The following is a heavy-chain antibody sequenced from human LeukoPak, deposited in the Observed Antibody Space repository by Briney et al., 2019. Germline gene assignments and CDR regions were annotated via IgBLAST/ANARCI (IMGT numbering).Heavy chain of an antibody. CDR3: ERSSRNWFDP. V-gene: IGHV4-59*01. CDR2: IYYSGST. J-gene: IGHJ5*02. D-gene: IGHD6-13*01. Sequence: PSETLSLTCTVSGGSISSYYWSWIRQPPGKGLEWIGYIYYSGSTNYNPPLKSRVTISVDTSKNQFSLKLSSVTAADTAVYYCERSSRNWFDPWGQGTLVTVSS. CDR1: GGSISSYY.